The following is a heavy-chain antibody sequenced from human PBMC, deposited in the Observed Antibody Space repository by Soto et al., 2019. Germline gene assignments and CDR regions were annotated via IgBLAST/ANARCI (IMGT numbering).Heavy chain of an antibody. J-gene: IGHJ6*02. Sequence: ASVKVSCKASGYTFTSYDINWVRQATGQGLEWMGWMNPNSGNTGYAQKFQGRVTMTRNTSISTAYMELSSLRSEDTAVYYCAGSYSSSWEGGSYYYYGMGVWGQGTTVTVSS. V-gene: IGHV1-8*01. CDR3: AGSYSSSWEGGSYYYYGMGV. CDR1: GYTFTSYD. D-gene: IGHD6-13*01. CDR2: MNPNSGNT.